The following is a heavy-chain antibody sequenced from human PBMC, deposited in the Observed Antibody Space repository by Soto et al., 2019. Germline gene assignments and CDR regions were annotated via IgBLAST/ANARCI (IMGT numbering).Heavy chain of an antibody. V-gene: IGHV3-30-3*01. J-gene: IGHJ4*02. D-gene: IGHD1-26*01. CDR2: ISYDGSNK. CDR1: GFTFSSYA. Sequence: GGSLRLSCAASGFTFSSYAMHWVRRAPGKGLEWVAVISYDGSNKYYADSVKGRFTISRDNSKNTLYLQMNSLRAEDTAVYYCARDRRGSSDYWGQGTLVTVSS. CDR3: ARDRRGSSDY.